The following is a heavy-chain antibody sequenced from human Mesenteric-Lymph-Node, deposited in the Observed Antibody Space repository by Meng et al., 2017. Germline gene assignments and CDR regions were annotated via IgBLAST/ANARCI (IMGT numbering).Heavy chain of an antibody. CDR2: IHTDSGGT. CDR1: GYSFTASY. CDR3: AREGDYVHLFDY. V-gene: IGHV1-2*06. D-gene: IGHD4-17*01. J-gene: IGHJ4*02. Sequence: ASVKVSCKTFGYSFTASYIHWVRQAPGPGREWMGRIHTDSGGTNYEQKFQGRVTMTRDTSISTAYMELSSIRSDDTAVYYCAREGDYVHLFDYWGQGTLVTVSS.